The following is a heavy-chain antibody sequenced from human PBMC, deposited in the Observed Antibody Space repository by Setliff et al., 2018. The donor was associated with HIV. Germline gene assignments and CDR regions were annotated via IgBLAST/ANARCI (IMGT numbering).Heavy chain of an antibody. CDR1: GFTFSSYT. Sequence: PSETLRLSCAASGFTFSSYTMSWVRQHPGKGLEWIGYIFYSGSTYYNPSLKSRVTISVDTSKNQFSLRLSSVTAADTALYYCATYLLRFHPGYTGVAAGYYFDYWGQGTLVTVSS. CDR2: IFYSGST. D-gene: IGHD2-15*01. CDR3: ATYLLRFHPGYTGVAAGYYFDY. J-gene: IGHJ4*02. V-gene: IGHV4-31*02.